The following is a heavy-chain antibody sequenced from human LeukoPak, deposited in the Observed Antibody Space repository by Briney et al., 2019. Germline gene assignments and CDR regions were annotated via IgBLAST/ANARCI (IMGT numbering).Heavy chain of an antibody. CDR3: ARIAYCGGDCYTTYFDY. V-gene: IGHV1-18*01. D-gene: IGHD2-21*01. CDR2: ISAYNGNI. CDR1: GYTFTSYG. Sequence: ASVKVSCKASGYTFTSYGISWVRQAPGQGLEWMGWISAYNGNINYAQKLQGRVTMTTDTSTSTAYMELRSLRSDDTAVYYCARIAYCGGDCYTTYFDYWGQGTLVTVSS. J-gene: IGHJ4*02.